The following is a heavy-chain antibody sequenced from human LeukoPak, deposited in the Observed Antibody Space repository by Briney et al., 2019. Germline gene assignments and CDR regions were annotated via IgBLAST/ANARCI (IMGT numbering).Heavy chain of an antibody. D-gene: IGHD3-16*01. CDR3: ARDGALGIIDY. J-gene: IGHJ4*02. Sequence: GGSLRLSCAASGFTFSSYEMNWVRQAPGKGLEWVSYISSSGSTIYYADSVKGRFTISRDNAKNSLYPQMNSLRAEDTAVYYCARDGALGIIDYWGQGTLVTISS. V-gene: IGHV3-48*03. CDR1: GFTFSSYE. CDR2: ISSSGSTI.